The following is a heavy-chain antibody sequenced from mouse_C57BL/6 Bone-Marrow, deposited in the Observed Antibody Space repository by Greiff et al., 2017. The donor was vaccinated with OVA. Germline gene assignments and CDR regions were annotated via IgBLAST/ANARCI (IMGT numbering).Heavy chain of an antibody. V-gene: IGHV5-4*01. J-gene: IGHJ2*01. D-gene: IGHD2-1*01. CDR2: ISDGGSYT. CDR1: GFTFSSYA. CDR3: ARERVYYGNYLYYFDY. Sequence: DVKLQESGGGLVKPGGSLKLSCAASGFTFSSYAMSWVRQTPEKRLEWVATISDGGSYTYYPDNVKGRFTISRDNAKNNLYLQMSQLKSEDTAMYYCARERVYYGNYLYYFDYWGQGTTLTVSS.